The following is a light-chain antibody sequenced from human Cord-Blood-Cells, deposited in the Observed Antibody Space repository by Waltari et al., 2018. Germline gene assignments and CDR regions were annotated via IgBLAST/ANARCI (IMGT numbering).Light chain of an antibody. J-gene: IGLJ2*01. CDR3: CSYAGSSTVV. Sequence: QSALTQPASVSGSPGQSITISCTGTSSDVGSYNLVSWYQQHPGKAPKLMIYEGSKRASWVSNRFSGSKSGNTASRTISGLQAEDDADYYCCSYAGSSTVVFGGGTKLTVL. CDR2: EGS. CDR1: SSDVGSYNL. V-gene: IGLV2-23*01.